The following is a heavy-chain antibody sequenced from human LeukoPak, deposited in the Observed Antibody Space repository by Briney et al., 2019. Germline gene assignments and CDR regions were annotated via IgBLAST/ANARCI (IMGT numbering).Heavy chain of an antibody. J-gene: IGHJ5*02. CDR1: GGSISSYY. CDR3: ARQSAGFQELVVPAPHTSPGTNWFDP. V-gene: IGHV4-59*08. Sequence: SETLSLTCTVSGGSISSYYWSWIRQPPGKGLEWIGYIYYSGSTNYNPSLKSRVTISVDTSKNQFSLKLSSVTAADTAVYYCARQSAGFQELVVPAPHTSPGTNWFDPWGQGTLVTVSS. CDR2: IYYSGST. D-gene: IGHD2-2*01.